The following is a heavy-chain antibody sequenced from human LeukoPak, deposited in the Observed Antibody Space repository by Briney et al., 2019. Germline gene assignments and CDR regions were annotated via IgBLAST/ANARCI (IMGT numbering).Heavy chain of an antibody. D-gene: IGHD3-22*01. Sequence: GGSLRLSCAASGFTVSNNYMSWIRQAPGKGLEWVSVIYSGGSTYSADSVKGRFTISRDNSKNTLYLQMNSLRAEDTAVYYRAREGSSGYYPYWGQGILVTVSS. CDR1: GFTVSNNY. CDR2: IYSGGST. CDR3: AREGSSGYYPY. V-gene: IGHV3-53*01. J-gene: IGHJ4*02.